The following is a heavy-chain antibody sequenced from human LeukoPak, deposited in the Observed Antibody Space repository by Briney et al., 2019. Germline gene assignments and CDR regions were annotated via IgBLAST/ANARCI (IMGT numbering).Heavy chain of an antibody. CDR2: ISSSSSYI. V-gene: IGHV3-21*01. CDR3: ARGEGSSGTADAFDI. D-gene: IGHD3-22*01. J-gene: IGHJ3*02. CDR1: GFTFSSYS. Sequence: PGGSLRLSCAASGFTFSSYSMNWVRQAPGKGLEWVSSISSSSSYIYYADSVKGRFTISRDNAKNSLYLQMNSLRAEDTAVYYCARGEGSSGTADAFDIWGQGTMVTVSS.